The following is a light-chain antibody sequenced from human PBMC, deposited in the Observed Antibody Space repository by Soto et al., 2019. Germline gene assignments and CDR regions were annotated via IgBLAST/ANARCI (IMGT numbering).Light chain of an antibody. CDR1: QSVSIH. CDR3: QQYKNWPPLT. V-gene: IGKV3-15*01. Sequence: EIVITQSPATLSVSPGETATLSCRASQSVSIHLAWYQQKPGQRPRLLIYGAFTSATGIPARFSGSGSVTDFTLAISGLQSEDFALYYCQQYKNWPPLTFGGGTKVEIK. CDR2: GAF. J-gene: IGKJ4*01.